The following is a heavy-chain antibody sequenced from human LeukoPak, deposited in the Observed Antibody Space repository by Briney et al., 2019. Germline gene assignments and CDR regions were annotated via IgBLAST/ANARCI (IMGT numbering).Heavy chain of an antibody. CDR3: AKRYSGSWSIDY. CDR2: ISSDGSNK. D-gene: IGHD6-13*01. V-gene: IGHV3-30*18. CDR1: GLTFSSYG. Sequence: GGSPRLSCAASGLTFSSYGMHWVRQAPGKGLEWVAVISSDGSNKYYADSVKGRFTISRDNSRNTLYLQMNSLKPEDTAVYHCAKRYSGSWSIDYWGQGTLVTVSS. J-gene: IGHJ4*02.